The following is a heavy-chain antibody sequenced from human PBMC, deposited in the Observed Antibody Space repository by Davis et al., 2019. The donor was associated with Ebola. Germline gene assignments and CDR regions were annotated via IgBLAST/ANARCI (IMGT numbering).Heavy chain of an antibody. CDR1: GYTFTSYG. J-gene: IGHJ4*02. CDR2: ISAYNGNT. D-gene: IGHD4-23*01. V-gene: IGHV1-18*01. Sequence: ASVKVSCKASGYTFTSYGISWVRQAPGQGLEWMGWISAYNGNTNYAQKLQGRVTMTTDTSTSTAYMELRSLRSDDTAVYYCARDPSYRYDYGGNSVRSDYFDYWGQGTLVTVPS. CDR3: ARDPSYRYDYGGNSVRSDYFDY.